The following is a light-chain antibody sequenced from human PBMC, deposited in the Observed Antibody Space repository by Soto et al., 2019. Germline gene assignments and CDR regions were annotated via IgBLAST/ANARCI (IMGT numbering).Light chain of an antibody. CDR3: QQYAGSPRT. J-gene: IGKJ1*01. Sequence: ETMMTQSPDTLSVSLGERATLSCRASQSLRSSLAWYQQKPGQAPRLLIYSASRRATGIPDRFTGSGSGTDFTLTINRVEPEDFAVYFCQQYAGSPRTFGQGTKVDIK. CDR1: QSLRSS. V-gene: IGKV3-20*01. CDR2: SAS.